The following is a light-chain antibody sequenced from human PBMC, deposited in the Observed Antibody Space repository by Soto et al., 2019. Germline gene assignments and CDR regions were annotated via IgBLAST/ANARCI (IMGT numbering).Light chain of an antibody. CDR2: GVF. J-gene: IGKJ2*01. V-gene: IGKV3-20*01. Sequence: ETVLTQSPGTVSLSPGERATLSCRTSQSVNSNYLAWYQQKPGQAPRLLIYGVFNRATGIPDRFSGSGSGTDFTLTISGLEPEDSAVYYCQHYDGSLRTFGQGTKLEIK. CDR3: QHYDGSLRT. CDR1: QSVNSNY.